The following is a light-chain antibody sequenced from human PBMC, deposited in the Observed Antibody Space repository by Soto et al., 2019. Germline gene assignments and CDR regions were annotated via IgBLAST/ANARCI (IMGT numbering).Light chain of an antibody. CDR3: QSYDSTLRARYV. J-gene: IGLJ1*01. Sequence: QSVLRQPPSVSGAPGHRFTISCTGSSSNIGAGYDVHWYQQRPGTAPKLLIFGNTNRPSGVPDRFSGSKSGTSASLAITGLQAEDEGDYYCQSYDSTLRARYVFGTGTKVTVL. V-gene: IGLV1-40*01. CDR2: GNT. CDR1: SSNIGAGYD.